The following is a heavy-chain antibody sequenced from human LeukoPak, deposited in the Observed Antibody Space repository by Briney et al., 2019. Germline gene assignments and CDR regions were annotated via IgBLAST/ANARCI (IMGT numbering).Heavy chain of an antibody. CDR3: ARHRSSYSSI. CDR2: IYPADSDI. J-gene: IGHJ4*02. Sequence: RGESLKISCKGSGYSINNYWIGWVRQMPGKGLEWMGIIYPADSDIRYSPSLQGQVTISADKSISTAYLQWSSLKASDTAMYYCARHRSSYSSIWGQGTLVTVSS. CDR1: GYSINNYW. V-gene: IGHV5-51*01. D-gene: IGHD6-13*01.